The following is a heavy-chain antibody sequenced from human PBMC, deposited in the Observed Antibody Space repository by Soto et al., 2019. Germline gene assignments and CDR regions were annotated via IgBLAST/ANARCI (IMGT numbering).Heavy chain of an antibody. CDR3: ARYRFSGSKWSKFDY. Sequence: PSETLSLTCTVSGVTISSGAYYWSWIRQHPGKGLEWIGNIYYNGSTYYSPSLKSRVALSLDTSKNQFSVRLSSVTAADTAVYYCARYRFSGSKWSKFDYWGQGTLVTVYS. CDR2: IYYNGST. D-gene: IGHD6-13*01. V-gene: IGHV4-31*03. J-gene: IGHJ4*02. CDR1: GVTISSGAYY.